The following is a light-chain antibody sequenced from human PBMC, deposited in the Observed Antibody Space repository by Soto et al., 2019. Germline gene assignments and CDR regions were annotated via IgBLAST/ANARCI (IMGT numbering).Light chain of an antibody. CDR2: DAS. CDR3: QQRSNWPGT. V-gene: IGKV3-11*01. J-gene: IGKJ4*01. Sequence: EIVLTQSPATLSLSPGERATLSCRASQSVSSYLAWYQQKPGQAPRLLIYDASNRATGIPAGFSGSGSGTAFTLTISSLEPEDFAAYYCQQRSNWPGTCGGGTRVEIK. CDR1: QSVSSY.